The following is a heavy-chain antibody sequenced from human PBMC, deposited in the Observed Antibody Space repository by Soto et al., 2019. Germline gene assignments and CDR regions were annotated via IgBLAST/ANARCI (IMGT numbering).Heavy chain of an antibody. V-gene: IGHV3-23*01. CDR3: AKDQCPADWYFDL. CDR1: GFTFSSYA. CDR2: ISGSGGST. D-gene: IGHD6-25*01. J-gene: IGHJ2*01. Sequence: PGGSLRLSCAASGFTFSSYAMSWVRQAPGKELEWVSTISGSGGSTYYADSVKGRFTISRDNSKNTLYLQMNSLRAEDTAVYYCAKDQCPADWYFDLWGRGTLVTVSS.